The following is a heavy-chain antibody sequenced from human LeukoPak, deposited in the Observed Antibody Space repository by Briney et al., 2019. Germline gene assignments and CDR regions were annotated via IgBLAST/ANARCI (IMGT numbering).Heavy chain of an antibody. CDR2: IYFSGST. CDR1: GGSISSYY. Sequence: SETLSLTCTVSGGSISSYYWSWIRQPPGKGLEWIGYIYFSGSTNYNPSLKSRVTISVDTSKNQFSLELSSVTAADTAVYFCARVAREYSSSWYPYYFDYWGQGTLVTVSS. CDR3: ARVAREYSSSWYPYYFDY. D-gene: IGHD6-13*01. V-gene: IGHV4-59*01. J-gene: IGHJ4*02.